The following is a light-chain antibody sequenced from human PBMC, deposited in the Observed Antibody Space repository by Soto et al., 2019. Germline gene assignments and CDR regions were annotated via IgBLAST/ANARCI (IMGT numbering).Light chain of an antibody. CDR2: EGG. Sequence: QSALTQPPSASGSPGQSVTISCTGTSSDVGHYTYVSWYQQHPGKAPKLMIYEGGKRPSGVPDRFSGSKSGNTASLTVSGLQAEDEADYYCSSYAGGNRVFGTGTKLTVL. J-gene: IGLJ1*01. V-gene: IGLV2-8*01. CDR3: SSYAGGNRV. CDR1: SSDVGHYTY.